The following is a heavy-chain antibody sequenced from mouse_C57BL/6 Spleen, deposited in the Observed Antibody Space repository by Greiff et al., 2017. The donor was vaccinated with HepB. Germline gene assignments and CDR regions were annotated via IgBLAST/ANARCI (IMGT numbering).Heavy chain of an antibody. J-gene: IGHJ2*01. V-gene: IGHV1-15*01. Sequence: VQLQQSGAELVRPGASVTLSCKASGYTFTDYEMHWVKQTPVHGLEWIGAIDPETGGTAYNQKFKGKAILTADKSSSTAYMELRSLTSEDSAVYYCTRENSNLDYWGQGTTLTVSS. CDR3: TRENSNLDY. D-gene: IGHD2-5*01. CDR2: IDPETGGT. CDR1: GYTFTDYE.